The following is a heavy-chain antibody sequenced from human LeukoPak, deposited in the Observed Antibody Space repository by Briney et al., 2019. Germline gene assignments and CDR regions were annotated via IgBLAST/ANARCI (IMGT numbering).Heavy chain of an antibody. CDR2: IYYSGTT. Sequence: PSETLSLTCTVSGVSISPYYWSWIRQPPGKGLEWIGYIYYSGTTTYNPSLESRVTMSVDTSKDQVSLNLNSVTAADTAVYYCARDLKIGYNSGWYSFDYWARESWSPSPQ. V-gene: IGHV4-59*01. J-gene: IGHJ4*02. CDR3: ARDLKIGYNSGWYSFDY. CDR1: GVSISPYY. D-gene: IGHD6-19*01.